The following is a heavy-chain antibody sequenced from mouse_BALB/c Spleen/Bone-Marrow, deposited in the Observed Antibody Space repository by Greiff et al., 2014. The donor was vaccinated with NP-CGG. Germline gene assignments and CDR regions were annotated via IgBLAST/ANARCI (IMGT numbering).Heavy chain of an antibody. CDR1: GYAFSSYW. J-gene: IGHJ2*01. CDR2: IYPGDGVT. D-gene: IGHD2-1*01. CDR3: AFGNYDFDY. V-gene: IGHV1-80*01. Sequence: QVQLQQSGAELARPGSLVKISCKASGYAFSSYWMNWVKQRPGQGLEWIGQIYPGDGVTNYSGKFKGKATLTADESSSTAYMQLSSLTSEDSAVYFCAFGNYDFDYWGQGTTLTVSS.